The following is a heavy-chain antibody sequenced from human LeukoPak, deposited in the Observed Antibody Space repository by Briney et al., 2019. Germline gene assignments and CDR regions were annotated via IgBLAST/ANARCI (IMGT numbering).Heavy chain of an antibody. V-gene: IGHV4-34*01. CDR2: INHSGST. CDR3: ARGFITMVRGVINLDYDY. J-gene: IGHJ4*02. CDR1: GDSISSDY. D-gene: IGHD3-10*01. Sequence: SETLSLTCTVSGDSISSDYWSWIRQPPGKGLEWIGEINHSGSTNYNPSLKSRVTISVDTSKNQFSLKLSSVTAADTAVYYCARGFITMVRGVINLDYDYWGQGTLVTVSS.